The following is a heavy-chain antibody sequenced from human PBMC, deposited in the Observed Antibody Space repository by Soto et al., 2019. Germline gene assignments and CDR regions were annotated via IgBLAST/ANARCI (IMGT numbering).Heavy chain of an antibody. V-gene: IGHV4-39*01. CDR1: GGSISSSSYY. D-gene: IGHD3-10*01. CDR2: IYYSGST. CDR3: ARLGIYYYGSGTHPLPFDY. J-gene: IGHJ4*02. Sequence: QLQLQASGPGLVKPSETLSLTCTVSGGSISSSSYYWGWIRQPPGKGLEWIGSIYYSGSTYYNPSLKSRVTISVDTSKNQFSLKLSSVTAADTAVYYCARLGIYYYGSGTHPLPFDYWGQGTLVTVSS.